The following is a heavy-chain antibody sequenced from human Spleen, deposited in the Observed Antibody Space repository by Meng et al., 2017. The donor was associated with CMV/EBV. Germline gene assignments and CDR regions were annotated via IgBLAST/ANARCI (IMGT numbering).Heavy chain of an antibody. CDR3: ARGDTGTTFDY. CDR2: ISGYNGET. Sequence: SCKASGFSFNIYGITWVRQAPGQGLEWMGWISGYNGETTLAQKFQGRVTMTTDTSTTTAYMELRSLRSDDTAVYYCARGDTGTTFDYWGQGTLVTVSS. J-gene: IGHJ4*02. V-gene: IGHV1-18*01. CDR1: GFSFNIYG. D-gene: IGHD1-1*01.